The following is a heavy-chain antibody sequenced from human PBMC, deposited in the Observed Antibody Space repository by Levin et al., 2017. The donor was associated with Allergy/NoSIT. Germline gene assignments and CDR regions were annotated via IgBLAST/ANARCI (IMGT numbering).Heavy chain of an antibody. CDR3: SRDLSFGNPQGFDC. Sequence: GESLKISCAASGFTFRSYSMNWVRQAPGKGLEWVSTISSTSTYIYYAESMKGRFTISRDNAKNSVYLQMSSLRAEDTAVYYCSRDLSFGNPQGFDCWGQGTLVTVSS. CDR2: ISSTSTYI. J-gene: IGHJ4*02. CDR1: GFTFRSYS. D-gene: IGHD1-14*01. V-gene: IGHV3-21*01.